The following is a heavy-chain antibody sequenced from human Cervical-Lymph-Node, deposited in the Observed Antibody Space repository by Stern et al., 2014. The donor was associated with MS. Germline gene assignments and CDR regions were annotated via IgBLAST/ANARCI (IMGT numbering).Heavy chain of an antibody. CDR2: IIPIFGTG. V-gene: IGHV1-69*01. CDR3: ARDREAHYFDY. Sequence: QLVQSGAEVTKPGSSVKVSCKASGGTFRTSAISWVRQAPGQGLEWMGGIIPIFGTGNHAQKFQGRVTITADESTSTAYMELSRLRSEDTAVYYCARDREAHYFDYWGQGTLVIVSS. CDR1: GGTFRTSA. J-gene: IGHJ4*02.